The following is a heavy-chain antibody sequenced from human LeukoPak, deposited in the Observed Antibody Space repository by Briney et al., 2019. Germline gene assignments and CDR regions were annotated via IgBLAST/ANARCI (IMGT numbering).Heavy chain of an antibody. Sequence: GGSLRLSCSVSGFTFSTYVMHWVRQAPGKGREYVSAISSNGDNTYYADSVKGRFTISRDNSKNTLYLQMSSLRADDTAVYYCVRGTRYWGQGTLVTVSS. V-gene: IGHV3-64D*06. CDR3: VRGTRY. CDR2: ISSNGDNT. CDR1: GFTFSTYV. J-gene: IGHJ4*02.